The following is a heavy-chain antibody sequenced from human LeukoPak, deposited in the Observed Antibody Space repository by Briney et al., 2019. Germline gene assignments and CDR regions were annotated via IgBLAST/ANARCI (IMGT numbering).Heavy chain of an antibody. CDR3: AGVFGDFNY. CDR1: GGSISSYY. J-gene: IGHJ4*02. Sequence: PSETLSLTCTVSGGSISSYYWSWIRQPPGKGLEWIGYIYYSGSTNYNPSLKSRVTISVDTSKNQFSLKLSSVTAADTAVYYCAGVFGDFNYWGQGTLVTVSS. CDR2: IYYSGST. V-gene: IGHV4-59*12. D-gene: IGHD3-10*02.